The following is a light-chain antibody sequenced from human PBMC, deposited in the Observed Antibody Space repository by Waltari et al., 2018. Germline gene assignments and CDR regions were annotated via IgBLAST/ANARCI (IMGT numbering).Light chain of an antibody. CDR3: QQSYSTPR. Sequence: DLQMTASPSSLSASVGDRVPITCRASQSISSYLNWYQQKPGKAPKLLIYAASSLQSGVPSRFSGSGSGTDFTLTISSLQPEDFATYYCQQSYSTPRFGPGTKVDIK. CDR1: QSISSY. J-gene: IGKJ3*01. CDR2: AAS. V-gene: IGKV1-39*01.